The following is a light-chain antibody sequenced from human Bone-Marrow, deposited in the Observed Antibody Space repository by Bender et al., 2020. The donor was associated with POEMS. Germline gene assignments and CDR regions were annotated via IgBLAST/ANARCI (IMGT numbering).Light chain of an antibody. CDR2: INN. CDR3: AAWEDSLNGWV. CDR1: SSNIGTNP. J-gene: IGLJ3*02. Sequence: QSVLTQPPSASGTPGQRVTISCSGSSSNIGTNPVNWYQQLPGTAPKLLIYINNHRSSGVPDRFSGSKSGTSASLAISGLQSEDEADYHCAAWEDSLNGWVFGGGTKLTVL. V-gene: IGLV1-44*01.